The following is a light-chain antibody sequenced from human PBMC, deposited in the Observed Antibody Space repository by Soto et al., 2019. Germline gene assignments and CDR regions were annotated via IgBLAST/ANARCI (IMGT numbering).Light chain of an antibody. J-gene: IGKJ1*01. V-gene: IGKV3-11*01. CDR1: QTIRSN. CDR2: DAS. Sequence: ETVLTQSPATLSLSPGERATLSCRASQTIRSNLAWYQHKPGQAPRLLIYDASNRATGIPGRFSGSGSGTDFTLTISNLEPEDFAVYYCQQRDNWPWTFGQGAKVEIK. CDR3: QQRDNWPWT.